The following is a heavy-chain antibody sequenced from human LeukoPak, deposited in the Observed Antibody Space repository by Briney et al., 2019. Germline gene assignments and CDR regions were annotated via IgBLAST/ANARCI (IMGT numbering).Heavy chain of an antibody. CDR1: GGSISSYY. Sequence: SETLSLTCTVSGGSISSYYWSWIRQPPGKGLEWIGYIYYSGSTNYNPSLKSRVTISVDTSKNQFSLKLSSLAAADTAVYYCARDAGATTGALPFDPWGQGTLVTVSS. J-gene: IGHJ5*02. CDR3: ARDAGATTGALPFDP. D-gene: IGHD1-26*01. V-gene: IGHV4-59*01. CDR2: IYYSGST.